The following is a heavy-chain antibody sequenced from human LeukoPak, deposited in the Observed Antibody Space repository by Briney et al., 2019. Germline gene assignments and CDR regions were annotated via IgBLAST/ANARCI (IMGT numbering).Heavy chain of an antibody. CDR2: IRYDGSNK. CDR1: GFTFSSYG. V-gene: IGHV3-30*02. CDR3: AKDHVGATDFDY. J-gene: IGHJ4*02. D-gene: IGHD1-26*01. Sequence: GGSLRLSCAASGFTFSSYGMHWVRQAPGKGLEWVAFIRYDGSNKYYADSVKGRFTISSDNSKNTLYLQMNSLRAEDTAVYYCAKDHVGATDFDYWGQGTLVTVSS.